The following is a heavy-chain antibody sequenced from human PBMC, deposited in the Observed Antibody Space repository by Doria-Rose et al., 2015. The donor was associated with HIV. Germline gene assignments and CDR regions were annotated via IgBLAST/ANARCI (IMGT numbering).Heavy chain of an antibody. D-gene: IGHD1-26*01. Sequence: QVQLQESGPGLVKPSETLSLTCSVSGDSISHYYWSWIRQPPGKGLEYIGDIFYTGSTNYSPSLTSRVSMSIDTSKNKFSLRLSSVTAADTAVYYCARVLSGTYDCWGRGTLCNVSS. CDR3: ARVLSGTYDC. J-gene: IGHJ4*02. CDR1: GDSISHYY. CDR2: IFYTGST. V-gene: IGHV4-59*01.